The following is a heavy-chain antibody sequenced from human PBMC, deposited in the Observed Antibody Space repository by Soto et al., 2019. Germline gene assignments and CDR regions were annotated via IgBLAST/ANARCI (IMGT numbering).Heavy chain of an antibody. CDR1: GGSITSGAYY. Sequence: QVQLQESGPGLVKPSQTLSLTCAVSGGSITSGAYYWTWIRQHPGKGLEWIAYIHYSGRTYYNPSIKSRVNITVDTSNNQFTLKLSSVTAADTAVYYCARYYFDSSGYSNWFDPWVQGTLVTVSS. J-gene: IGHJ5*02. D-gene: IGHD3-22*01. CDR3: ARYYFDSSGYSNWFDP. CDR2: IHYSGRT. V-gene: IGHV4-31*11.